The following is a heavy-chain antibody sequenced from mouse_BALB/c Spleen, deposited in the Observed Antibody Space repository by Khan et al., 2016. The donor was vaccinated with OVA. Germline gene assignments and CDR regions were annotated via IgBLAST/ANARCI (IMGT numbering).Heavy chain of an antibody. CDR2: IYYSGTI. CDR3: ARDKGGYRYWYFAV. CDR1: GISITTGNYR. J-gene: IGHJ1*01. V-gene: IGHV3-5*02. D-gene: IGHD2-2*01. Sequence: VQLKESGPGLVKPSQTVSLTCTVTGISITTGNYRWSWIRQFPGNKLEWIGYIYYSGTISYKPSLTSRTTITRDTSKTDFFLVINSLSDEDTATYYCARDKGGYRYWYFAVWGAGTTVTVSS.